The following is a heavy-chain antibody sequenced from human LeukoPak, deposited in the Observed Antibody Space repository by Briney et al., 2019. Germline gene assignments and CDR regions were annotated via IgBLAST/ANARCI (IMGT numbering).Heavy chain of an antibody. J-gene: IGHJ5*02. D-gene: IGHD2-2*01. Sequence: GGSLRLSCTASGYTFSSYAMSWVRQAPGKGLEWVSTISGSVGSTYYADSAKGRFTISRDNSKNTLYLQMNGLRAEDTAVYYCASLDCSTASCYAGWTWFDPWGQGTLVTVPS. CDR2: ISGSVGST. CDR1: GYTFSSYA. CDR3: ASLDCSTASCYAGWTWFDP. V-gene: IGHV3-23*01.